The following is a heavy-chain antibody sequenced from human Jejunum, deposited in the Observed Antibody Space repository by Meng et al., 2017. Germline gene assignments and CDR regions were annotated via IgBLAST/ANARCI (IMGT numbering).Heavy chain of an antibody. CDR3: ARAASSSTWYDS. CDR2: INAADGST. J-gene: IGHJ5*01. Sequence: QVQLVPYGAEVKKPGASVNVSCKASGYTFSSYVIHWVRQAPGERPEWMAWINAADGSTKYSQKFQDRVAISRDTSANIAHMELNSLRSEDTGVYYCARAASSSTWYDSWGQGTLVTVSS. CDR1: GYTFSSYV. V-gene: IGHV1-3*01. D-gene: IGHD2-15*01.